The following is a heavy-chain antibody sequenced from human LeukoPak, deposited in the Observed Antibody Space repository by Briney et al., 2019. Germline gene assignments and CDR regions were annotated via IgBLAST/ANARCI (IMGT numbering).Heavy chain of an antibody. J-gene: IGHJ4*02. V-gene: IGHV3-23*01. CDR3: AKVNYYESSDIGLFDY. D-gene: IGHD3-22*01. CDR1: GFTFSSYA. Sequence: GGSLRLSCAASGFTFSSYAMSWVRQAPGKGLEWVSGISGSGTSTFYADSVRGRFTISRDHSKNTLYLQMNSLRAGDAAVYYCAKVNYYESSDIGLFDYWGQGTLVTVSS. CDR2: ISGSGTST.